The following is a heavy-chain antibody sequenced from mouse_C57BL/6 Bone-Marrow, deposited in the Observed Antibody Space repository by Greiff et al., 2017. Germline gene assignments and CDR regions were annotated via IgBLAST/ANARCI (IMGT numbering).Heavy chain of an antibody. CDR1: GFTFSSYA. Sequence: EVKLQESGAGLVKPGGSLKLSCAASGFTFSSYAMSWVRQTPEKRLEWVAYISSGGDYIYYADTVKGRFTISRDNARNTLYLQMSSLKSEDTAMYYCTRGLWGYFDYWDQGTTLTVSS. V-gene: IGHV5-9-1*02. D-gene: IGHD6-1*01. J-gene: IGHJ2*01. CDR2: ISSGGDYI. CDR3: TRGLWGYFDY.